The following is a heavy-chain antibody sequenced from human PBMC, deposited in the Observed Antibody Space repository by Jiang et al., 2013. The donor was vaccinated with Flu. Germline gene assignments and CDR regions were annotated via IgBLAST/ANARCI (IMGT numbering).Heavy chain of an antibody. D-gene: IGHD1-26*01. CDR1: GFTFTSSA. J-gene: IGHJ4*02. CDR3: AADTMGMWELLNTPPGYY. Sequence: SGAEVKKPGTSVKVSCKASGFTFTSSAMQWVRQARGQRLEWIGWIVVGSGNTNYAQKFQERVTITRDMSTSTAYMELSSLRSEDTAVYYCAADTMGMWELLNTPPGYYWGQGPWSPS. V-gene: IGHV1-58*02. CDR2: IVVGSGNT.